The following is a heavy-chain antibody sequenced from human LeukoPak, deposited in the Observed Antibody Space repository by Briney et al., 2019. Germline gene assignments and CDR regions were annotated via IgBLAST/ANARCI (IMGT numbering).Heavy chain of an antibody. CDR1: GYTFTSYG. J-gene: IGHJ6*02. CDR3: ARGLVLRFLVPMSYGMDV. Sequence: ASVKVSCKASGYTFTSYGISWVRQAPGQGLEWMGWISAYNGNTNYAQKFQGRVTITRDTSASTAYMELSSLRSEDTAVYYCARGLVLRFLVPMSYGMDVWGQGTTVTVSS. D-gene: IGHD3-3*01. CDR2: ISAYNGNT. V-gene: IGHV1-18*01.